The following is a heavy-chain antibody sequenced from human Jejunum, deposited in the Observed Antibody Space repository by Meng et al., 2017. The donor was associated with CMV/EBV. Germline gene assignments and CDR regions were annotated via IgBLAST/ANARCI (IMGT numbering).Heavy chain of an antibody. V-gene: IGHV4-34*01. CDR3: AVDIVPAMGPGTPLTTNY. CDR1: GGSFSGYY. Sequence: QGQVQTLGAVPLKPSATLSFTCAVYGGSFSGYYGNWIRQPPGKGLEWIGEINHSGTTNYNPSLKSRVTISVDTSKNQFSLKLSSVTAADTAVYYCAVDIVPAMGPGTPLTTNYWGQGTLVTVSS. CDR2: INHSGTT. D-gene: IGHD5-12*01. J-gene: IGHJ4*02.